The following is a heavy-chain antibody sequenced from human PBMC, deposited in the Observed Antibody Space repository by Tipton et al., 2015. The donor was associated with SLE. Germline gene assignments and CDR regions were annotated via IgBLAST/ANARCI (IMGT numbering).Heavy chain of an antibody. CDR3: ARENWSFSHMDV. CDR2: MSDSGNT. V-gene: IGHV4-4*08. Sequence: TLSLTCSISGGSISDYFWSWIRQAPGKGPEWIGHMSDSGNTNYNPSLKSRVTISVDTSRSQVSLKLTSVTAADTALYFCARENWSFSHMDVWGIGTTVTVSS. J-gene: IGHJ6*04. CDR1: GGSISDYF. D-gene: IGHD1-1*01.